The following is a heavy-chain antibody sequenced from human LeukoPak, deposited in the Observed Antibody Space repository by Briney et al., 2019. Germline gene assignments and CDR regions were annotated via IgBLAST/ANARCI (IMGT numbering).Heavy chain of an antibody. D-gene: IGHD6-19*01. Sequence: SETLTLTCTVSGGSISSGGYYWSWNRPHPGKGLEWIGYIYYSGRTYYNPSLKSRVTISVETSKNQFSLKLSSVTAADTAVYYCARGRSSGWYKDYYYYYGMDVWGQGTTVTVSS. CDR3: ARGRSSGWYKDYYYYYGMDV. CDR2: IYYSGRT. J-gene: IGHJ6*02. V-gene: IGHV4-31*03. CDR1: GGSISSGGYY.